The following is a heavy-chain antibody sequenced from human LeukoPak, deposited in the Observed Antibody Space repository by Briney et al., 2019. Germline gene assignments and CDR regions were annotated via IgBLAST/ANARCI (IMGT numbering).Heavy chain of an antibody. J-gene: IGHJ5*02. CDR3: ARDTLGYYGSGTYNWFDP. D-gene: IGHD3-10*01. CDR2: IYYSGST. V-gene: IGHV4-59*01. Sequence: SETLSLTCTVSGGSISSYYWSWIRQPPGKGLEWIGHIYYSGSTNYNPSLQSRVTISVDTSKNQFSLKLSSVTAADTAVYYCARDTLGYYGSGTYNWFDPWGQGTLVTVSS. CDR1: GGSISSYY.